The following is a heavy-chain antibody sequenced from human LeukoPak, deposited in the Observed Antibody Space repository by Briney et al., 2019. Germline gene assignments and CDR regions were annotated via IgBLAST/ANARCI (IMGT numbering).Heavy chain of an antibody. CDR3: AKDRHHYYDSSGYMNDY. V-gene: IGHV3-30*18. CDR1: GFTFSSYG. CDR2: ISYDGSNK. J-gene: IGHJ4*02. D-gene: IGHD3-22*01. Sequence: GGSLRLSCTASGFTFSSYGMHWVRQAPGKGLEWVAVISYDGSNKYYADSVKGRFTISRDNSKNTLYLQMNSLRAEDTAVYYCAKDRHHYYDSSGYMNDYWGQGTLVTVSS.